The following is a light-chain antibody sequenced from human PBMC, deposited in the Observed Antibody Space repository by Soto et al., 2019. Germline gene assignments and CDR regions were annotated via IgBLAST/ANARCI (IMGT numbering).Light chain of an antibody. V-gene: IGLV1-47*01. J-gene: IGLJ3*02. Sequence: QSVLTQPPSASGTPGQRASISCSGSRSNIGRNYVYWYQQLPGTAPKLLIQRNNERPSGVPDRFSGSKSGTSVSLAISGLRSEDEATYYCAAWDDTLNGQVFGGGTKLTVL. CDR3: AAWDDTLNGQV. CDR1: RSNIGRNY. CDR2: RNN.